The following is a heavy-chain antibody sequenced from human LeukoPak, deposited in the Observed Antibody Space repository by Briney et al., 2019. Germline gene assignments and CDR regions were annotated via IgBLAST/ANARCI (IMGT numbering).Heavy chain of an antibody. D-gene: IGHD5-24*01. V-gene: IGHV3-23*01. J-gene: IGHJ4*02. CDR2: MNGGGDTT. Sequence: GGTLRLSCAASGFNFASYGMTWVRQAPGKGLEWVSTMNGGGDTTYYADSVKGRFTISRDNSKNTLYLQMNSLRAEDTAVYYCAKGGLQLLLYYFDYWGQGTLVTVSS. CDR3: AKGGLQLLLYYFDY. CDR1: GFNFASYG.